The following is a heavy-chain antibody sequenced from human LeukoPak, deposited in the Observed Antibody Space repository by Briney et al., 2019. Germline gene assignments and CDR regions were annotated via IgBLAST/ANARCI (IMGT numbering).Heavy chain of an antibody. D-gene: IGHD1-26*01. Sequence: GGSLRLSCAASGFTFSSYSINWVRQAPGKGLEWVSHITASGTAMFYADSVKGRFTISRDNAKNSLYLQMNSLRDEDTAVYYCASSGSYRFDYWGQGTLVTVSS. CDR2: ITASGTAM. CDR1: GFTFSSYS. J-gene: IGHJ4*02. CDR3: ASSGSYRFDY. V-gene: IGHV3-48*02.